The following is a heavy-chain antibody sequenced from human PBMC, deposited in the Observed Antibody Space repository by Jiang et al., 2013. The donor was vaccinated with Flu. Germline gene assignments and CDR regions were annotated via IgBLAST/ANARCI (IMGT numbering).Heavy chain of an antibody. CDR2: INPNSGGT. CDR3: ARDLAAAGAFPDAFDI. J-gene: IGHJ3*02. CDR1: GYTFTGYY. Sequence: AEVKKPGASVKVSCKASGYTFTGYYMHWVRQAPGQGLEWMGWINPNSGGTNYAQKFQGWVTMTRDTSISTAYMELSRLRSDDTAVYYCARDLAAAGAFPDAFDIWGQGTMVTVSS. V-gene: IGHV1-2*04. D-gene: IGHD6-13*01.